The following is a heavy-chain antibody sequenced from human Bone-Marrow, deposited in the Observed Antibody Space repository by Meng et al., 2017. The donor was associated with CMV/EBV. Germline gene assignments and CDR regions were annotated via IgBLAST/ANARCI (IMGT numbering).Heavy chain of an antibody. D-gene: IGHD3-10*01. CDR3: ARAGITMVRGVYYYYGMDV. V-gene: IGHV1-69*05. CDR1: GDTFSTYG. CDR2: IIPIFGIG. Sequence: SVKVSCKASGDTFSTYGISWVRQAPGQGLEWMGGIIPIFGIGKYAQKFQGRVTITTDESTTTAYMELSSLRSEDTAVYYCARAGITMVRGVYYYYGMDVWGQGTTVTAP. J-gene: IGHJ6*02.